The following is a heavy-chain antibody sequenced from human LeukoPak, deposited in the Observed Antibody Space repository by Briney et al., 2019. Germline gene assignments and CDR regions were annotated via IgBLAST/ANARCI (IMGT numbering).Heavy chain of an antibody. CDR1: GYTFTGYY. J-gene: IGHJ3*02. V-gene: IGHV1-2*02. D-gene: IGHD2-2*01. CDR3: ARDFEDIVVVPAALDAFDI. Sequence: GASVKVSFKASGYTFTGYYMHWVRQAPGQGLEWMGWINPNSGGTNYAQKFQGRVTMTRDTSISTAYMELSRLRSDDTAVYYCARDFEDIVVVPAALDAFDIWGQGTMVTVSS. CDR2: INPNSGGT.